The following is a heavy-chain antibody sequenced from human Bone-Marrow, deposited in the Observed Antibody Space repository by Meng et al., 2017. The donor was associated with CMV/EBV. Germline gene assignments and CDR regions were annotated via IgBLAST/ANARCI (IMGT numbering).Heavy chain of an antibody. V-gene: IGHV1-69*05. CDR2: IIPIFGTA. Sequence: SVKVSCKASGGTFSSYAISWVRQAPGQGLEWMGGIIPIFGTANYAQKFQGRVTITTDESTSTAYMELSSLKSEDTAVYYCARGPRTRPPGNWFDPWGQGTLVTVSS. J-gene: IGHJ5*02. CDR3: ARGPRTRPPGNWFDP. CDR1: GGTFSSYA.